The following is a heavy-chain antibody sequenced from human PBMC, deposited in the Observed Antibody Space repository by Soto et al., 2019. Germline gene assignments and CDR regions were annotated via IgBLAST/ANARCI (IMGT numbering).Heavy chain of an antibody. D-gene: IGHD3-3*01. CDR1: GFTFSSYG. J-gene: IGHJ6*02. V-gene: IGHV3-30*18. CDR3: AKGDYDFWSGYLNYYYYGMDV. CDR2: ISYDGSNK. Sequence: GGSLRLSCAASGFTFSSYGMHWVRQAPGKGLEWVAVISYDGSNKYYADSVKGRFTISRDNSKNTLYLQMNSLRAEDTAVYYCAKGDYDFWSGYLNYYYYGMDVWGQGT.